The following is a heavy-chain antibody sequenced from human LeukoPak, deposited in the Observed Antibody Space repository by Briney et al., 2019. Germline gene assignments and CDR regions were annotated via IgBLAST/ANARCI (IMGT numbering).Heavy chain of an antibody. CDR1: GYTFTGYY. J-gene: IGHJ4*02. D-gene: IGHD3-9*01. Sequence: PWASVKVSCKASGYTFTGYYMHWVRQAPGQGLEWMGWINPNSGGTNYAQKFQGRVTMTRDTSISTAYMELSRLRSDDTAVYYCARDGGQAENSFWLFKRNPYYFDYWGQGTLVTVSS. CDR2: INPNSGGT. V-gene: IGHV1-2*02. CDR3: ARDGGQAENSFWLFKRNPYYFDY.